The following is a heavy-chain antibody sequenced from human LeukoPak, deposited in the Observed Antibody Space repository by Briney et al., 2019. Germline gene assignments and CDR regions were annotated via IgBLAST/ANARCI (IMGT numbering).Heavy chain of an antibody. CDR2: IFTDGSST. J-gene: IGHJ4*02. Sequence: PGGSLRLSXAASGFTFSNYWMHWVRQAPGKGLVWVSRIFTDGSSTSYADSVKGRFTISRDNAKNTLYLQMNSLRAEDTAVNYCARDYSFSFDFWGQGTLVTVSS. V-gene: IGHV3-74*01. CDR1: GFTFSNYW. CDR3: ARDYSFSFDF. D-gene: IGHD4-11*01.